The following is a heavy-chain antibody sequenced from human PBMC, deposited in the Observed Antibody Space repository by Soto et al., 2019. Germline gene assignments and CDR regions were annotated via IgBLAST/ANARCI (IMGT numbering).Heavy chain of an antibody. CDR1: GYTFTSYG. V-gene: IGHV1-18*01. CDR2: ISAYNGNT. D-gene: IGHD6-19*01. J-gene: IGHJ4*02. CDR3: ARDLPVDSSGWYLGY. Sequence: GASVKVSCKASGYTFTSYGISWVRQAPGQVLEWMGWISAYNGNTNYAQKLQGRVTMTTDTSTSTAYMELRSLRSDDKAVYYCARDLPVDSSGWYLGYWGQGTLVTVSS.